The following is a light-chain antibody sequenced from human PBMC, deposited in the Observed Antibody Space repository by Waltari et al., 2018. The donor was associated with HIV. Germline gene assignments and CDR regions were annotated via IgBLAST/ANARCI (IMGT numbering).Light chain of an antibody. CDR3: QQYAASPLT. CDR1: QRVRSAS. CDR2: GAS. J-gene: IGKJ4*01. Sequence: EIVLTQSPGTLSLSPGESATLPCRASQRVRSASLAWYQQKPGQAPRLLIYGASSRAPGIPDRFSGSGAVTDFILTISRLEPEDCAVYYCQQYAASPLTFGGGTKVEIK. V-gene: IGKV3-20*01.